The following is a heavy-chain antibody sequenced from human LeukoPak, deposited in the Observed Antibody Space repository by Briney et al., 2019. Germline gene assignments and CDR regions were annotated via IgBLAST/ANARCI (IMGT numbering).Heavy chain of an antibody. CDR3: AKDLKSKNLVGATPWALDY. J-gene: IGHJ4*02. CDR1: GFTFSSYD. V-gene: IGHV3-30*02. D-gene: IGHD1-26*01. Sequence: PGGSLRLSCAASGFTFSSYDMHWVRQAPGKGLEWVAFIRYDQSNKYFADSVKGRFTISRDNSKNTLYLQMNSLRAEDTAVYYCAKDLKSKNLVGATPWALDYWGQGTLVTVSS. CDR2: IRYDQSNK.